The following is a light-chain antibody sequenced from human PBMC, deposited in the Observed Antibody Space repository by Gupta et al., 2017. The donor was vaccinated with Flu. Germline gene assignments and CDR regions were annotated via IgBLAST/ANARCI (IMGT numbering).Light chain of an antibody. CDR2: DAS. J-gene: IGKJ2*01. Sequence: EIVLTQSPATLSLSPGERATFSCRASQSVSSYLAWYQQKPGQTPRLLIYDASNRATGIPARFSGSGSGKDFTLTISSREPEDFAVYYCQQRGTWPPYTFGQGTKLEIK. CDR1: QSVSSY. CDR3: QQRGTWPPYT. V-gene: IGKV3-11*01.